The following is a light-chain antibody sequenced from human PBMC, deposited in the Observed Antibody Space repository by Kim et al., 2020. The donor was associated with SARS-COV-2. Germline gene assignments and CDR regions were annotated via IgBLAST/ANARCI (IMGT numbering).Light chain of an antibody. Sequence: AYVGDRVNITCRASQSISSSLAWYQQKPGKAPNLLIYDASSLERGVPSRFSGSGSGTEFTLTISSLQPEDFATYFCQQYDSFAQYTFGQGTKLEI. V-gene: IGKV1-5*01. J-gene: IGKJ2*01. CDR3: QQYDSFAQYT. CDR2: DAS. CDR1: QSISSS.